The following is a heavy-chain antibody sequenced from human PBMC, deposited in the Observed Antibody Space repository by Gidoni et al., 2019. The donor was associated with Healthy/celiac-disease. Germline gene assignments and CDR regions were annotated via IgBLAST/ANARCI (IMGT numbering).Heavy chain of an antibody. CDR3: ARACITGTRLAFDI. J-gene: IGHJ3*02. V-gene: IGHV3-74*01. Sequence: SVKGRFTISRDNAKNTLYLQMNSLSAEDTAVYYCARACITGTRLAFDIWGQGTMVTVSS. D-gene: IGHD1-20*01.